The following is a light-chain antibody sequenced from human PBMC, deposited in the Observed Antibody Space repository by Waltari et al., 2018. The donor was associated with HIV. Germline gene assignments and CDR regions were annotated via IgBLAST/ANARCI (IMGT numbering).Light chain of an antibody. Sequence: QSVLTQPPSASGTPGQRVTISCSGGSSKIGSKYVYWYQQLPGQAPKLLMYRNNQRPSGVPDRFSGSKSGTSASLAISGLRSEDEADYFCATWDDSLSGWVFGGGTNLTVL. CDR2: RNN. V-gene: IGLV1-47*01. J-gene: IGLJ3*02. CDR1: SSKIGSKY. CDR3: ATWDDSLSGWV.